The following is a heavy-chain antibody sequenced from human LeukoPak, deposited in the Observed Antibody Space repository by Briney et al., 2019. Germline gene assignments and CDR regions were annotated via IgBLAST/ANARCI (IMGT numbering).Heavy chain of an antibody. CDR2: INNDGSRT. J-gene: IGHJ4*02. V-gene: IGHV3-74*01. Sequence: GGSLRLSCAASGFTLSNSWMFWVRQALGKGLVWVSDINNDGSRTSYADSVKGRFTISRDGAKNTLFLQMNSLRAEDTAVYYCARGGLPGGFDYWGQGTLVTVSS. CDR1: GFTLSNSW. CDR3: ARGGLPGGFDY. D-gene: IGHD7-27*01.